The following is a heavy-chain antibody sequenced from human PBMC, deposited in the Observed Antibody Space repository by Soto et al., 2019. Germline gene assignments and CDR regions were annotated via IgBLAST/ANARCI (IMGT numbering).Heavy chain of an antibody. J-gene: IGHJ5*02. CDR1: GGTFGSDA. CDR2: IIPIFGTT. Sequence: SVQVSCKASGGTFGSDAITWVRQAPGQGLEWVGRIIPIFGTTNYAQNLQGRVTISADKSTLTSYMELHSLTSDDTALYYCARDRTDSGYYTNWLDPWGQGTQVTVSS. CDR3: ARDRTDSGYYTNWLDP. V-gene: IGHV1-69*06. D-gene: IGHD3-22*01.